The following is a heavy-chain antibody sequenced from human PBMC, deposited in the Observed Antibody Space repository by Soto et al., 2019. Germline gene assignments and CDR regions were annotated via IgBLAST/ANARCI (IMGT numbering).Heavy chain of an antibody. J-gene: IGHJ4*02. D-gene: IGHD2-21*01. Sequence: QITLKESGPTLVKPTQPLTLTCTFSGFSLSARGMGVGWIRQPPGRALEWLAFIYWDDDKRYTSSLKTRLTVTKVTPKNQVVLTMTNMDPVDTATYYCAHRSVAAVTAYFDYWGQGTLVTVSS. CDR2: IYWDDDK. CDR1: GFSLSARGMG. CDR3: AHRSVAAVTAYFDY. V-gene: IGHV2-5*02.